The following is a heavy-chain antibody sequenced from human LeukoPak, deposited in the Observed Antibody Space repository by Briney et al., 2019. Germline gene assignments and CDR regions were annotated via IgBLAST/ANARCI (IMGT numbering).Heavy chain of an antibody. CDR3: TGVGYGSGSSPNYYCYGMDV. D-gene: IGHD3-10*01. CDR2: ISSSSRYI. J-gene: IGHJ6*02. CDR1: GFTFSSYA. V-gene: IGHV3-21*01. Sequence: GGSLRLSCAASGFTFSSYAMSWVRQAPGKGLEWVSSISSSSRYIFYADSVKGRFTISRDNAKNSLYLQMNSLRAEDTAVYYCTGVGYGSGSSPNYYCYGMDVWGQGTTVTVSS.